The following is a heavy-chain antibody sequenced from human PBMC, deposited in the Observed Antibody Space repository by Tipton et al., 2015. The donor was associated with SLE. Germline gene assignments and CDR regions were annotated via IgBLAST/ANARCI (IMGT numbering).Heavy chain of an antibody. CDR1: GYTFTSYS. J-gene: IGHJ6*02. V-gene: IGHV1-18*01. D-gene: IGHD3-3*01. CDR2: ISAYSGNT. CDR3: ARESKLGDFWSGSYGMDV. Sequence: QLVQSGPEVKKPGASVKVSCKASGYTFTSYSMHWVRQAPGQGLEWMGWISAYSGNTNLAQKLQGRGTMTTDTSTSTAYMELRSLRSDDTAGYYCARESKLGDFWSGSYGMDVWGQGTTVTVSS.